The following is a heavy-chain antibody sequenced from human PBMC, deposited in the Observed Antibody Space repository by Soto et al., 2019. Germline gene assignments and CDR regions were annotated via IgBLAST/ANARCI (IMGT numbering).Heavy chain of an antibody. Sequence: QVQLVQSGAEVKKPGSSVKVSCKASGGTFSSYAINWVRQAPGQGLEWMGGIIPIFGAANYAQKFQGRVTITADESTSTAYMELSSLRSEDTAVYYCARVWHLLPDYGYYDLVPRSGYYAMDVWGQGTTVTVSS. CDR3: ARVWHLLPDYGYYDLVPRSGYYAMDV. CDR2: IIPIFGAA. CDR1: GGTFSSYA. J-gene: IGHJ6*02. V-gene: IGHV1-69*01. D-gene: IGHD4-17*01.